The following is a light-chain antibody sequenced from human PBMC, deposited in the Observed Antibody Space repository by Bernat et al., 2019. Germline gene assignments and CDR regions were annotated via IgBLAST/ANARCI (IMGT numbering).Light chain of an antibody. V-gene: IGLV1-51*01. CDR1: SSNIGNNY. CDR2: DNN. J-gene: IGLJ2*01. Sequence: QSVLTQPPSVSAAPGQRVTISCSGSSSNIGNNYVSWYQQFPGTAPRLLIYDNNKRPSGIPDRFAGSKSASSATLDITGLQTGDEADYYCGAWDSSLNVMLFGGGTKLTVL. CDR3: GAWDSSLNVML.